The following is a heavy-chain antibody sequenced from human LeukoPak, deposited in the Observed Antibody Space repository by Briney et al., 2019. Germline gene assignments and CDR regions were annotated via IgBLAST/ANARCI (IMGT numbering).Heavy chain of an antibody. Sequence: GGSLRLSCAASGISFSSYVMSWVRQAPEKGLEWVSVISDSGGTTYYADSVKGRLTISRDNSKNTLYLQMNSLRAEDTAIYYCASRWGYSFDHWGQGTLVTVSS. J-gene: IGHJ4*02. D-gene: IGHD3-16*01. CDR3: ASRWGYSFDH. CDR1: GISFSSYV. V-gene: IGHV3-23*01. CDR2: ISDSGGTT.